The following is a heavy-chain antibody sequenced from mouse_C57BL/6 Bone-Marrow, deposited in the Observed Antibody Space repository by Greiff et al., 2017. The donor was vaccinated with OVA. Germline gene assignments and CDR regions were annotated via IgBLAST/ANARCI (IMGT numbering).Heavy chain of an antibody. CDR1: GFTFSDYY. J-gene: IGHJ1*03. CDR3: ARDGRYYYGSSYCWYFDV. V-gene: IGHV5-16*01. Sequence: EVQVVESEGGLVQPGSSMKLSCTASGFTFSDYYMAWVRQVPEKGLEWVANINYDGSSTSYLDSLKSRFLISRDNAKNILYLQMSSLKSEDTATFYCARDGRYYYGSSYCWYFDVWGTGTTVTVSS. D-gene: IGHD1-1*01. CDR2: INYDGSST.